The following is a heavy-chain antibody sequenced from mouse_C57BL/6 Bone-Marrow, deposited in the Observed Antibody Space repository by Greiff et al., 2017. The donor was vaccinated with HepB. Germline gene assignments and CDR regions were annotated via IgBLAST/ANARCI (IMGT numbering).Heavy chain of an antibody. CDR3: TKIYYGSSHLAWFAY. V-gene: IGHV1-5*01. CDR2: IYPGNSDT. CDR1: GYTFTSYW. J-gene: IGHJ3*01. Sequence: EVKLVESGTVLARPGASVKMSCKTSGYTFTSYWMHWVKQRPGQGLEWIGAIYPGNSDTSYNQKFKGKAKLTAVTSASTAYMELSSLTNEDSAVYYCTKIYYGSSHLAWFAYWGQGTLVTVSA. D-gene: IGHD1-1*01.